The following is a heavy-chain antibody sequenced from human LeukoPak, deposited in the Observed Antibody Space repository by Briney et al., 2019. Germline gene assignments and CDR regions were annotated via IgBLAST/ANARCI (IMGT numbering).Heavy chain of an antibody. D-gene: IGHD3-3*01. Sequence: SETLSLTCTVSGGSIRSSSYYWGWIRQPPGKGLEWIGSIYYSGSTYYNPSLKSRVTISVDTSKNQFSLKLSSVTAADTAVYYCAGTSYDFWSGYYNSYYYYYMDVWGKGTTVTVSS. J-gene: IGHJ6*03. V-gene: IGHV4-39*01. CDR2: IYYSGST. CDR1: GGSIRSSSYY. CDR3: AGTSYDFWSGYYNSYYYYYMDV.